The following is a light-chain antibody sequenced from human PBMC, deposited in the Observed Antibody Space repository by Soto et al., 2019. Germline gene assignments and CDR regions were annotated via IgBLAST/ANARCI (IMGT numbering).Light chain of an antibody. Sequence: QSALTQPASVSGSPGQSITISCTGTSSDVGGYNYVSWYQQHPGKAPKLMIYDVSNRPSGVSNRFSGSKSGNTASLTISGLQAEDEGDYYCSSYTSSSPHVVFGGGPQLTVL. V-gene: IGLV2-14*01. J-gene: IGLJ2*01. CDR3: SSYTSSSPHVV. CDR1: SSDVGGYNY. CDR2: DVS.